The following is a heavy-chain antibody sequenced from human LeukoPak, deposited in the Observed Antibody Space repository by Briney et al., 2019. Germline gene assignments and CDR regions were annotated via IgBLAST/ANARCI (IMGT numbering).Heavy chain of an antibody. CDR1: GGSISSYY. CDR3: ARHAGIAAAGPYFDY. V-gene: IGHV4-59*08. D-gene: IGHD6-13*01. J-gene: IGHJ4*02. Sequence: PSETLSLTCTVSGGSISSYYWSWIRQPPGKGLEWIGYIYYSGSANYNPSLKSRVTISVDTSKNQFSLKLSSVTAADTAVYYCARHAGIAAAGPYFDYWGQGTLVTVSS. CDR2: IYYSGSA.